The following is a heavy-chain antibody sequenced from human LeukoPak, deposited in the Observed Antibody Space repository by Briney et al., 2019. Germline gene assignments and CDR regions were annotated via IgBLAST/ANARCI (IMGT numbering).Heavy chain of an antibody. CDR1: GGGFTTSA. CDR2: IIPLFNTP. CDR3: ARDDEDILATIS. D-gene: IGHD5-12*01. J-gene: IGHJ5*02. Sequence: SVKVSCKTSGGGFTTSAFSWVRQAPGQGLEWLGGIIPLFNTPNYAPKLQGRVTLTADESTTTVYMELNSLRSDDTAVYYCARDDEDILATISWGQGTLVSVSS. V-gene: IGHV1-69*13.